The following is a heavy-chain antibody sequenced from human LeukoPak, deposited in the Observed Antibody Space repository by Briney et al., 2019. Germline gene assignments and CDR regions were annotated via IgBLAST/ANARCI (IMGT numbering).Heavy chain of an antibody. CDR3: AKDGNTRSLTPYYFDY. D-gene: IGHD1/OR15-1a*01. J-gene: IGHJ4*02. CDR2: IRYDGSNK. Sequence: GGSLRLSCAASGFTFSSYGMHWVRQAPGKGLEWVAFIRYDGSNKYYADSVKGRFTISRDNSKNTLYLQMNSLRAEDTAVYYCAKDGNTRSLTPYYFDYWGQGTLVTVSS. CDR1: GFTFSSYG. V-gene: IGHV3-30*02.